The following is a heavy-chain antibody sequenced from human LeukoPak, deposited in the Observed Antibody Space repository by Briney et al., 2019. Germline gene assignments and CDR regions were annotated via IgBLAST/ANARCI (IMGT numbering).Heavy chain of an antibody. CDR3: ARTPRITIFGVVIPEHFDY. CDR1: GGSISSGGYY. J-gene: IGHJ4*02. V-gene: IGHV4-31*03. CDR2: IYYSGST. Sequence: SETLSLTCTVSGGSISSGGYYWSWIRQHPGKGLEWIGYIYYSGSTYYNPSLKSRVTISVDTSKNQFSLKLSSVTAADTAVYYCARTPRITIFGVVIPEHFDYWGQGTLVTVSS. D-gene: IGHD3-3*01.